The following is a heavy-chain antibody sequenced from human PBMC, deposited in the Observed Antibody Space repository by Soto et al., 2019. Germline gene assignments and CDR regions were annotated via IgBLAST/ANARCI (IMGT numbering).Heavy chain of an antibody. CDR1: GFTFSSYG. CDR2: ISYDGSNK. J-gene: IGHJ3*02. V-gene: IGHV3-30*03. D-gene: IGHD2-8*01. Sequence: PGGSLRLSCATSGFTFSSYGMHWVRQAPGKGLEWVAVISYDGSNKYYADSVKGRFTISRDNSKNTLYLQMSSLRAEGTAVYYCAQTDCTNGVCPFDIWGQGTMVTVSS. CDR3: AQTDCTNGVCPFDI.